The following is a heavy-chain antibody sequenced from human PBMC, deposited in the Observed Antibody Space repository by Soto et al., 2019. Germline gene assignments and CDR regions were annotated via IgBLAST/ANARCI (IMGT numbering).Heavy chain of an antibody. CDR3: ARHRGGTTPPFDP. Sequence: ASVKVSCKASGYTFTSYGISWVRQAPGQGLEWMGWISASNGNRNYAQKLQGRVTMTTDTSTSRAYMELRSLRSDDTAVYYCARHRGGTTPPFDPWGQGTRVTVSS. CDR2: ISASNGNR. V-gene: IGHV1-18*04. CDR1: GYTFTSYG. D-gene: IGHD2-15*01. J-gene: IGHJ5*02.